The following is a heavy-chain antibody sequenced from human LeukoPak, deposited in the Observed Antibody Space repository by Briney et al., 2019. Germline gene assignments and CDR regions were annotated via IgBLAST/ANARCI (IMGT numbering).Heavy chain of an antibody. CDR3: AREGMNRSSTTCFFDY. Sequence: GGSLRLSCAASGFTFSSYGMHWVRRAPGKGLEEVAVIWYDGSIPYYADSVKGRFTISRDNSKNTLYLQMSSLRAEDTAVYYCAREGMNRSSTTCFFDYWGQGTLVTVSS. CDR2: IWYDGSIP. J-gene: IGHJ4*02. D-gene: IGHD2-2*01. V-gene: IGHV3-33*01. CDR1: GFTFSSYG.